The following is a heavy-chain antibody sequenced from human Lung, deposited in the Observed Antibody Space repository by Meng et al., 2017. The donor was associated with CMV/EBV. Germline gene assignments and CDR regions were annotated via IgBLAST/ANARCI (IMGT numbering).Heavy chain of an antibody. J-gene: IGHJ3*02. Sequence: ASVKVSXKASGYTFIGYHIHWVRQAPGQGLEWMGWINPNPNFDDTAYAQKFQGRVTITRDMSISTAYMELTRLRPDDTAVYYCARAQFHKKPNDAFNIWGQGTMVTVSS. CDR2: INPNPNFDDT. V-gene: IGHV1-2*02. CDR1: GYTFIGYH. D-gene: IGHD2-21*01. CDR3: ARAQFHKKPNDAFNI.